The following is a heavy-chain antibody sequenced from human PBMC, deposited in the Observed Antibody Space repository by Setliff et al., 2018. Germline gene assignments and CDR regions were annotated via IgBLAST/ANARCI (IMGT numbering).Heavy chain of an antibody. D-gene: IGHD3-10*01. CDR2: INTNTGNP. J-gene: IGHJ6*03. V-gene: IGHV7-4-1*02. Sequence: ASVKVSCKASGYTFRSYAMNWVRQAPGQGLEWMGWINTNTGNPSYAQGFTGRFVFSLDTSVSTAYLQISSLKGEDTAVYYCARASRFGTIVYRGYYYMDVWGKGTTVTVSS. CDR1: GYTFRSYA. CDR3: ARASRFGTIVYRGYYYMDV.